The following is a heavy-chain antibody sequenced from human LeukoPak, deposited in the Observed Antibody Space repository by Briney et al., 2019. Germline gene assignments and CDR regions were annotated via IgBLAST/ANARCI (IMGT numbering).Heavy chain of an antibody. CDR2: ISWNSGSI. V-gene: IGHV3-9*01. Sequence: GRSLRLSCAASGFTFDDYAMHWVRQAPGKGLKWVSGISWNSGSIGYADSVKGRFTISRDNAKNSLYLQMNSLRAEDTALYYCAKDQSIAAAGPFDYWGQGTLVTVSS. CDR1: GFTFDDYA. J-gene: IGHJ4*02. CDR3: AKDQSIAAAGPFDY. D-gene: IGHD6-13*01.